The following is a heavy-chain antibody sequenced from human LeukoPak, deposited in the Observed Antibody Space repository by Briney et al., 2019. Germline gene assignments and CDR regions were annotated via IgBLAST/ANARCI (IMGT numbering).Heavy chain of an antibody. V-gene: IGHV3-11*01. J-gene: IGHJ4*02. CDR3: ARFPGSHYSSPLDY. D-gene: IGHD6-13*01. Sequence: PGGSLRLSCAASGFTFSDYYMIWIRQAPGKGLEWVSYISSSGSTIYDADSVKGRFTISRDNAKNSLYLQMNSLRAEDTAVYYCARFPGSHYSSPLDYWGQGTLVTVSS. CDR1: GFTFSDYY. CDR2: ISSSGSTI.